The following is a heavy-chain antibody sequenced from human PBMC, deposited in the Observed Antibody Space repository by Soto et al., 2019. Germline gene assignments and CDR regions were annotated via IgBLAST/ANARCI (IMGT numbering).Heavy chain of an antibody. J-gene: IGHJ5*02. CDR3: ARERPDGARLDP. D-gene: IGHD6-6*01. CDR1: GGSISSGDYY. CDR2: IYHSGST. Sequence: QVQLQESGPGLVKPSQTLSLTCTVSGGSISSGDYYWSWIRQPPGKGLEWIGYIYHSGSTYYNPSLNGRVTISVATSKNLFSLKLSSVTAADTAVYYCARERPDGARLDPWGQGTLVTVSS. V-gene: IGHV4-30-4*01.